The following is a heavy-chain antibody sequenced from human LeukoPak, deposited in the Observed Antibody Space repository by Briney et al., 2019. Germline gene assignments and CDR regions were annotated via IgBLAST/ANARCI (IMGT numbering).Heavy chain of an antibody. J-gene: IGHJ5*02. CDR1: GFTFSSYA. Sequence: GRSLRLSCAASGFTFSSYAMHWVRQAPGKGLEWVAVISYDGSNKYYADSVKGRFTISRDNSKNTLYLQMNSLRAEDTAVYYCAREGGYSSGHNWFDPWGQGTLVTVSS. CDR2: ISYDGSNK. V-gene: IGHV3-30*01. CDR3: AREGGYSSGHNWFDP. D-gene: IGHD6-19*01.